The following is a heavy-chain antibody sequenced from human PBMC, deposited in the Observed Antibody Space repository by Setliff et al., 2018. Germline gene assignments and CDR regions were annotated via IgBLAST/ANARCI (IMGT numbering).Heavy chain of an antibody. CDR3: RFWSGYYKNDY. CDR2: INHSGSP. D-gene: IGHD3-3*01. CDR1: GASLSGTY. Sequence: PSETLSLTCAVYGASLSGTYCSWIRQSPGKGLEWIGEINHTGSPNWIGEINHSGSPNYNPSLKSRVTISVDASTNQLSLKLSTVTAADTAVYYCRFWSGYYKNDYWGQGTLVTVSS. J-gene: IGHJ4*02. V-gene: IGHV4-34*01.